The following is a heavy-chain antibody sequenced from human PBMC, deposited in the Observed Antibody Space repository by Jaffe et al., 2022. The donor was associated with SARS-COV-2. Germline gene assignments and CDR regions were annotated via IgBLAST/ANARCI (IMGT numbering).Heavy chain of an antibody. V-gene: IGHV3-9*01. J-gene: IGHJ6*02. D-gene: IGHD2-15*01. CDR3: AKDIGGVALGYYGMDV. CDR2: ISWNSGSI. Sequence: EVQLVESGGGLVQPGRSLRLSCAASGFTFDDYAMHWVRQAPGKGLEWVSGISWNSGSIGYADSVKGRFTISRDNAKNSLYLQMNSLRAEDTALYYCAKDIGGVALGYYGMDVWGQGTTVTVSS. CDR1: GFTFDDYA.